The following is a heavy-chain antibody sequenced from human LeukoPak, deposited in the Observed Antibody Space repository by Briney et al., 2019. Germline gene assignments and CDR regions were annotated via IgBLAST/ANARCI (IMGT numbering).Heavy chain of an antibody. CDR3: ARDGSIAARTYYYYYYGMDV. D-gene: IGHD6-6*01. CDR1: GGSFSGYY. V-gene: IGHV4-34*01. J-gene: IGHJ6*02. Sequence: SSETLSLTCAVYGGSFSGYYWSWIRQPPGKGLEWIGEINHSGSTNYNPSLKSRVTISVDTSKNQFSLKLSSETAADTAVYYCARDGSIAARTYYYYYYGMDVWGQGTTVTVSS. CDR2: INHSGST.